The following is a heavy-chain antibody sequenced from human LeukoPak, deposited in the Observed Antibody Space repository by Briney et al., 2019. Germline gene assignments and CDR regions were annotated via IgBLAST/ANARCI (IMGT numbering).Heavy chain of an antibody. CDR2: ISSSGSYI. CDR3: AKSPILWFGELGVDY. Sequence: GGSLRLSCAASRFTFSSYSMNWVRQAPGKGLEWVSSISSSGSYIYYADSVKGRFTISRDNAKSSLYLQMNSLRAEDTAVYYCAKSPILWFGELGVDYWGQGTLVTVSS. J-gene: IGHJ4*02. CDR1: RFTFSSYS. V-gene: IGHV3-21*01. D-gene: IGHD3-10*01.